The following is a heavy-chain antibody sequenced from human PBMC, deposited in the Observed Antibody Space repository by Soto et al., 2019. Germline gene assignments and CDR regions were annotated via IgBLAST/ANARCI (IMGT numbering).Heavy chain of an antibody. CDR1: GFTFSTSV. CDR2: ISHDGSNK. J-gene: IGHJ1*01. Sequence: QVQLVESGGGVVQPGASLRLSCAASGFTFSTSVMHWVRQAPGKGLEWVALISHDGSNKVYIDSVKSRFTISRDNSKNTMYVEMNSLRNEDTAVYHCAIEDESSGDAGTFHHGGQGTLVIVSS. V-gene: IGHV3-30-3*01. D-gene: IGHD3-22*01. CDR3: AIEDESSGDAGTFHH.